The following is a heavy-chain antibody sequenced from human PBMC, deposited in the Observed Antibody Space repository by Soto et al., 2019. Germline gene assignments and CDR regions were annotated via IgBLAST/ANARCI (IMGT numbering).Heavy chain of an antibody. D-gene: IGHD3-22*01. J-gene: IGHJ6*02. CDR1: GFTFSSYS. Sequence: EVQLVESGGGLVKPGGSLRLSCAASGFTFSSYSMNWVRQAPGKGLEWVSSISSSSSYIYYADSVKGRFTISRDNAKNSLYLQMNSLRAEEPAVYYCARDPAPYYYDSSGYWGFGSNYYCMDVWGQGTTVTVSS. V-gene: IGHV3-21*01. CDR3: ARDPAPYYYDSSGYWGFGSNYYCMDV. CDR2: ISSSSSYI.